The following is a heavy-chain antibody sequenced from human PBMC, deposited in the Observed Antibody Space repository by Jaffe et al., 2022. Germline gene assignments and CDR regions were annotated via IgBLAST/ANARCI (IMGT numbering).Heavy chain of an antibody. CDR1: GYSFTSYW. CDR2: IYPGDSDT. D-gene: IGHD6-19*01. J-gene: IGHJ4*02. CDR3: ARPYSSGWYGVYYFDY. Sequence: EVQLVQSGAEVKKPGESLKISCKGSGYSFTSYWIGWVRQMPGKGLEWMGIIYPGDSDTRYSPSFQGQVTISADKSISTAYLQWSSLKASDTAMYYCARPYSSGWYGVYYFDYWGQGTLVTVSS. V-gene: IGHV5-51*03.